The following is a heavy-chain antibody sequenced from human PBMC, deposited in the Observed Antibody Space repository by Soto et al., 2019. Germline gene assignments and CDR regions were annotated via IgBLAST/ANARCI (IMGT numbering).Heavy chain of an antibody. Sequence: QVQLVQSGAEVKKPGASVKVSCKASGYTFTSYAMHWVRQAPGQRLEWMGWINAGNGNTKYSQKFQGRVTITRDTSASTDDMDLSRLLSEDTSVYYCARGYCSGGSCYSGFGYWGQGTLVTVSS. V-gene: IGHV1-3*01. CDR3: ARGYCSGGSCYSGFGY. CDR2: INAGNGNT. D-gene: IGHD2-15*01. J-gene: IGHJ4*02. CDR1: GYTFTSYA.